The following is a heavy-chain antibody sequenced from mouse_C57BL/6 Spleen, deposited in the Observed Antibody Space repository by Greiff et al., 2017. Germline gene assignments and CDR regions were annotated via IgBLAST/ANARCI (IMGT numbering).Heavy chain of an antibody. CDR1: GYTFTDYY. CDR2: IYPGSGNT. J-gene: IGHJ2*01. V-gene: IGHV1-76*01. CDR3: ARGQYYFDY. Sequence: VQLQQSGAELVRPGASVKLSCKASGYTFTDYYINWVKRRPGQGLEWIARIYPGSGNTYYNEKFKGKATLTAEKSSSTAYMQLSSLTSEDSAVYFCARGQYYFDYWGQGTTLTVSS.